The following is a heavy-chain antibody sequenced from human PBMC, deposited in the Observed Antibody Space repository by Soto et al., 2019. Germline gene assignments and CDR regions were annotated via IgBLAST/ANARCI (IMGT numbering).Heavy chain of an antibody. J-gene: IGHJ5*02. Sequence: GGSLRLSCAASGFTFSSYSMNWVRQAPGKGLEWVSSISSSSSYIYYADSVKGRFTISRDNAKNSLYLQMNSLRAEDTAVYYCASGLRGNGYSYGYPSWFDPWGQGTLVTVYS. CDR1: GFTFSSYS. D-gene: IGHD5-18*01. V-gene: IGHV3-21*01. CDR2: ISSSSSYI. CDR3: ASGLRGNGYSYGYPSWFDP.